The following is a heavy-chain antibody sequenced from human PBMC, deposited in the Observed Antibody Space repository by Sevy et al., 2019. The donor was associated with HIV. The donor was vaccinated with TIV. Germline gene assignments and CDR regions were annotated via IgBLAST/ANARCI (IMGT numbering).Heavy chain of an antibody. CDR1: GGSISSGDYY. D-gene: IGHD5-18*01. J-gene: IGHJ4*02. CDR3: ARECGYTYLLIDN. Sequence: SETLSLTCTISGGSISSGDYYWNWIRQPPGKGLEWIGYIYHSASKFYNPSLQSRAFISEDRSKNQFSLTLTSVTAADTAVYYCARECGYTYLLIDNWGQGTLVTVSS. CDR2: IYHSASK. V-gene: IGHV4-30-4*08.